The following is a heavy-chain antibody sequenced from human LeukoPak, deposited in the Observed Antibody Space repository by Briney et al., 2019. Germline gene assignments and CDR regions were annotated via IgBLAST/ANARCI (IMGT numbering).Heavy chain of an antibody. V-gene: IGHV3-21*01. CDR2: ISSSSSYI. J-gene: IGHJ4*02. Sequence: GGSLRLSCAASGFTFSSYGMNWVRQAPGKGLEWVSSISSSSSYIYYADSVKGRFTISRDNAKNSLYLQMNSLRAEDTAVYYCARGSSSWSFDYWGQGTLVTVSS. CDR3: ARGSSSWSFDY. D-gene: IGHD6-13*01. CDR1: GFTFSSYG.